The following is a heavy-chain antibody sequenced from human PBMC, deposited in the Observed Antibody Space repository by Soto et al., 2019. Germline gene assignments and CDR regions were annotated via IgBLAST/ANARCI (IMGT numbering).Heavy chain of an antibody. CDR2: ISGSGGST. D-gene: IGHD6-19*01. CDR1: GFTFSSYA. Sequence: EVQLLESGGGLVQPGGSLRLSCAASGFTFSSYAMSWVRQAPGKGMEWVSAISGSGGSTYYADSVKGRFTISRDNSKNTLYLQMNSLRAEDTAVYYCAKFPGIAVAGRDYWGQGTLVTVSS. J-gene: IGHJ4*02. CDR3: AKFPGIAVAGRDY. V-gene: IGHV3-23*01.